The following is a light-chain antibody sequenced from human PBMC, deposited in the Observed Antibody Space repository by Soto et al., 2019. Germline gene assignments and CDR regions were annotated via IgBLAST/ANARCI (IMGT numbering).Light chain of an antibody. CDR2: GAS. CDR3: QQYNNWPRT. CDR1: QSISTN. J-gene: IGKJ1*01. V-gene: IGKV3-15*01. Sequence: EIVLTQSPCSLSLYQGERATLSCRASQSISTNLAWYQQKPGQPPRLLIYGASTRATGLPARFSGSGSGTDFTLTISSLQSEDFAVYYCQQYNNWPRTFGQGSKVDIK.